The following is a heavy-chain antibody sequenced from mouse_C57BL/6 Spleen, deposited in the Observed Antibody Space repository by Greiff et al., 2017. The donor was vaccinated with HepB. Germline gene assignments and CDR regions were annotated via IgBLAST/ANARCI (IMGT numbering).Heavy chain of an antibody. D-gene: IGHD3-3*01. V-gene: IGHV5-9-1*02. J-gene: IGHJ4*01. CDR2: ISSGGDYI. CDR3: TRVPLDYYAMDY. Sequence: EVMLVESGEGLVKPGGSLKLSCAASGFTFSSYAMSWVRQTPEKRLEWVAYISSGGDYIYYADTVKGRFTISRDNARNTLYLQMSSLKSEDTAMYYCTRVPLDYYAMDYWGQGTSVTVSS. CDR1: GFTFSSYA.